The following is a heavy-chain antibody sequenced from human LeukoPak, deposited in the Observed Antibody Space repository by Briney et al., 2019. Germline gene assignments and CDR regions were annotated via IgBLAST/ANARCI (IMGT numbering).Heavy chain of an antibody. CDR1: GFTFSVSV. J-gene: IGHJ4*02. D-gene: IGHD2-21*02. V-gene: IGHV3-64*01. CDR3: ARVNFLMQVVTAIDY. CDR2: ISSNGGST. Sequence: PGGSLRLSCAASGFTFSVSVMHWVRQAPGKGLEYVSVISSNGGSTSYANSVKGRFTISRDNSRNILYLHMNSLRADDTAVYYCARVNFLMQVVTAIDYWGQGTLVTVSS.